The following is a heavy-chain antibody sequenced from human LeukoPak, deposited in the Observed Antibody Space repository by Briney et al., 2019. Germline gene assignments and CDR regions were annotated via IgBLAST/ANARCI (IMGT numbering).Heavy chain of an antibody. J-gene: IGHJ4*02. V-gene: IGHV3-11*06. Sequence: LSLTCAVYGGSFSGYYWSWIRQAPGKGLEWVSSISSSRNYKYYSDSVKGRFTISTDNAKYSLDLQMNSLRVEDTALYYCARGSSGAGYYFDYWGLGTLVTVSS. D-gene: IGHD3-22*01. CDR3: ARGSSGAGYYFDY. CDR2: ISSSRNYK. CDR1: GGSFSGYY.